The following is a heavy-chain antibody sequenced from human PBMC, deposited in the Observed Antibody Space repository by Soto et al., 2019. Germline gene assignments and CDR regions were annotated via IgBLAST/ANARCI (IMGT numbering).Heavy chain of an antibody. Sequence: QITLKESGPTLVKPTQTLTLTCTFSGFSLSTSGVGVGWIRQPPGKALEWLALIYWDDDKRYSPSLKSRLTITKDTSKNQVVLTRTNMDPVNTATYYCAHSKSAAMAPGGFDYWGRGTLVTVSS. CDR2: IYWDDDK. J-gene: IGHJ4*02. CDR3: AHSKSAAMAPGGFDY. CDR1: GFSLSTSGVG. D-gene: IGHD5-18*01. V-gene: IGHV2-5*02.